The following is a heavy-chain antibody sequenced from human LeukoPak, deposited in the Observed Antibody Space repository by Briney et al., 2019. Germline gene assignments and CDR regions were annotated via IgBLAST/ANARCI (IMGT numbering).Heavy chain of an antibody. D-gene: IGHD1-1*01. CDR2: IYSGDNT. CDR1: GFSVSSNY. V-gene: IGHV3-66*01. Sequence: GGSLRLSCAASGFSVSSNYMSWVRQAPGKGLEWVSVIYSGDNTYYADSVKGRFTISRDNSKRSLFLQMDSLRVEDTAVYYCVKDGNLGSWGQGTLVTVSS. J-gene: IGHJ5*02. CDR3: VKDGNLGS.